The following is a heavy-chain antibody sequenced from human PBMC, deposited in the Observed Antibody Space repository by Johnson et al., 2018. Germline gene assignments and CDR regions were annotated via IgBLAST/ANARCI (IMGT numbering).Heavy chain of an antibody. D-gene: IGHD1-26*01. J-gene: IGHJ3*01. CDR3: VKYMGESGSYFAFDV. V-gene: IGHV3-9*01. CDR1: GFTFDDYA. CDR2: ISWNSGII. Sequence: VQLVESGGGLVQPGRSLRLSCAASGFTFDDYAMHWVRQAPGKGLEWVSGISWNSGIIGYADSVKGRFSISRVNAKNSLYLQMNSLRTADTALYYCVKYMGESGSYFAFDVWGQGTMVTVSS.